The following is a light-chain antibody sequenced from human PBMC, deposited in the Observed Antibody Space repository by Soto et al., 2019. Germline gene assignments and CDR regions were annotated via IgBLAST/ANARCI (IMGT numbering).Light chain of an antibody. V-gene: IGKV1-16*02. CDR1: RDIGNY. Sequence: DIQMTQSPSSLSASVGDRVTITCRASRDIGNYLAWFQQKPGKAPKSLIYRASSLQTGVPSKFSGGGGGTDFTLTINSLQPEDSATYFCQQYVSYPITFGQGTRLEL. CDR2: RAS. J-gene: IGKJ5*01. CDR3: QQYVSYPIT.